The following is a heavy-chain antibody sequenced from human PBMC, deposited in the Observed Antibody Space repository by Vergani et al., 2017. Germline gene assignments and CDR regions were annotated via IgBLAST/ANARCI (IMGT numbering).Heavy chain of an antibody. CDR1: GYSFTSYW. V-gene: IGHV5-10-1*01. D-gene: IGHD6-19*01. CDR3: ARTPEANTPSYSSGWYYYYGMDV. CDR2: IDPSDSYT. Sequence: EVQLVQSGAEVKTPGESLKISCKGSGYSFTSYWISWVRQMPGKGLEWMGRIDPSDSYTNYSPSFQGHVTISADKSISTAYLQWSSLKASDTAMYYCARTPEANTPSYSSGWYYYYGMDVWGQGTTVTVSS. J-gene: IGHJ6*02.